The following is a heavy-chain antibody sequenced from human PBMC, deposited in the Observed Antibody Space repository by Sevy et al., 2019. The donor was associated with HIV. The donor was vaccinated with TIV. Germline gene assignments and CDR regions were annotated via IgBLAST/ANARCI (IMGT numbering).Heavy chain of an antibody. J-gene: IGHJ3*02. D-gene: IGHD7-27*01. CDR2: IIPIFGTP. CDR1: GDTFSTYG. Sequence: ASVKVSCKASGDTFSTYGLSWVRQAPGQGLEWMGGIIPIFGTPNYAQKFQGRVTITADESASTAYMELSSLRSEDTALYYCAREGGVAITGDHDAFDIWGHGTLVTVSS. V-gene: IGHV1-69*13. CDR3: AREGGVAITGDHDAFDI.